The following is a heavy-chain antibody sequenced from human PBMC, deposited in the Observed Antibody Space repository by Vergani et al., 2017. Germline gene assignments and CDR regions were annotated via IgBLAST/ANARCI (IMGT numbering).Heavy chain of an antibody. CDR3: ARVFDYDFWSGYYLYYYYYMDV. D-gene: IGHD3-3*01. J-gene: IGHJ6*03. CDR2: IYSGGST. Sequence: EVQLVESGGGLVQPGGSLRLSCAASGFTVSSNYMSWVRQAPGKGLEWVSVIYSGGSTYYADSVKGRFTISRDNSKNTLYLQMNSLRAEDTAVYYCARVFDYDFWSGYYLYYYYYMDVWGKGTTVTVSS. CDR1: GFTVSSNY. V-gene: IGHV3-66*02.